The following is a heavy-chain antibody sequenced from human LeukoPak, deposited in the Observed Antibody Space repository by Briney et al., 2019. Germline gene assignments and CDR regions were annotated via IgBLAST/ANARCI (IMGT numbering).Heavy chain of an antibody. CDR2: ISWNSGSI. CDR1: GFTFDDYA. D-gene: IGHD3-3*02. J-gene: IGHJ6*03. CDR3: AKDLSALLPGAHNYMDV. V-gene: IGHV3-9*01. Sequence: PGGSLRLSCAASGFTFDDYAMHWVRQAPGKGLEWVSGISWNSGSIGYADSVKGRFTISRDNAKNSLYLQMNSLRAEDTALYYCAKDLSALLPGAHNYMDVWGKGTTVTISS.